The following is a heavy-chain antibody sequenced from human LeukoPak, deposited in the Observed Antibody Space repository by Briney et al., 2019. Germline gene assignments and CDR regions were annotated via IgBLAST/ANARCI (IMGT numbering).Heavy chain of an antibody. CDR1: GGSFSGYY. V-gene: IGHV4-34*01. Sequence: SETLSRTCAVYGGSFSGYYWSWIRQPPGKGLEWIGEINHSGSTNYNPSLKSRVTISVDTFKNQFSLKLSSVTAADTAVYYCARALGDYWGQGTLVTVSS. CDR3: ARALGDY. CDR2: INHSGST. J-gene: IGHJ4*02.